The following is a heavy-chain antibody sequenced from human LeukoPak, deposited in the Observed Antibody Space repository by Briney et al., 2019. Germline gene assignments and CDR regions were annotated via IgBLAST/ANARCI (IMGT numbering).Heavy chain of an antibody. D-gene: IGHD3-10*01. CDR1: GFTLSRYW. Sequence: SGSLRLSCAASGFTLSRYWMSWGRQAPGKDLEALTNIKEDGSEKYYVDSVKGRFTISSDNAKNSLYLHMNSLTAEDTAMYYCARDWVAGVPFDAFGIWGQGTMVSVSS. V-gene: IGHV3-7*03. J-gene: IGHJ3*02. CDR2: IKEDGSEK. CDR3: ARDWVAGVPFDAFGI.